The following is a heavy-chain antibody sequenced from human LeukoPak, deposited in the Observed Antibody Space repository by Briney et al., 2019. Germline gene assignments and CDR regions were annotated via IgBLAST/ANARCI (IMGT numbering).Heavy chain of an antibody. Sequence: SETLSLTCTVSGGSISSYYWSWIRQPPGKGLEWIGYIYYSGSTNYNPSLKSRVTIAVDTSKNQFSLKLSSVTAADTAVYYCARSSLTGYYYYYYGMDVWGQGYTVSVSS. D-gene: IGHD3-9*01. V-gene: IGHV4-59*08. CDR2: IYYSGST. J-gene: IGHJ6*02. CDR1: GGSISSYY. CDR3: ARSSLTGYYYYYYGMDV.